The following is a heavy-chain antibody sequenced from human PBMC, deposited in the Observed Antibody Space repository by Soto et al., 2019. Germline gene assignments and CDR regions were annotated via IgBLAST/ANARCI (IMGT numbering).Heavy chain of an antibody. CDR3: ARGDYYDSSGYPNPFDY. Sequence: GASVKVSCKASGYTFTSYGISWVRQAPGQGLEWMGWISAYNGNTNYAQKLQGRVTMTTDTSTSTAYMELRSLRSDDTAVYYCARGDYYDSSGYPNPFDYWGQGTLVTVSS. CDR2: ISAYNGNT. D-gene: IGHD3-22*01. CDR1: GYTFTSYG. V-gene: IGHV1-18*01. J-gene: IGHJ4*02.